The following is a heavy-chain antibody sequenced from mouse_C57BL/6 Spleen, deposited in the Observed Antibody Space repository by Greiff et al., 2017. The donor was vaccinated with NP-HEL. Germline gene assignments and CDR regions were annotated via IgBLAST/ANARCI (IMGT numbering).Heavy chain of an antibody. CDR2: IYPGSGNT. CDR1: GYTFTDYY. Sequence: LQESGPELVKPGASVKISCKASGYTFTDYYINWVKQRPGQGLEWIGWIYPGSGNTKYNEKFKGKATLTVDKSSSTAYMQLSSLNSEDSAVYFCARELRYAMDYWGQGTSVTVSA. D-gene: IGHD1-1*01. CDR3: ARELRYAMDY. J-gene: IGHJ4*01. V-gene: IGHV1-84*01.